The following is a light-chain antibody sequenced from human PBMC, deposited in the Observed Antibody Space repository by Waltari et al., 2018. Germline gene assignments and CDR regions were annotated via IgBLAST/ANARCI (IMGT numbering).Light chain of an antibody. CDR3: QQANTNTFPPT. CDR2: AAS. CDR1: QGISSW. J-gene: IGKJ1*01. Sequence: DIQLTQPPSSVYASVGDRVTIPCRASQGISSWLAWYQQKPGKAPKLLIYAASSLQSGVPSRFSGSGSGTHFTLTISSLQPEDFATYYCQQANTNTFPPTFGQGTKVKIK. V-gene: IGKV1-12*02.